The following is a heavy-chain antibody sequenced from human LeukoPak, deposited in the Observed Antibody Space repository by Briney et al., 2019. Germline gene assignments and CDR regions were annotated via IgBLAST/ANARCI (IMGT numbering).Heavy chain of an antibody. CDR1: GYTFTGYY. J-gene: IGHJ4*02. V-gene: IGHV1-2*02. D-gene: IGHD2-15*01. CDR3: ARESDIVVVVAPFGY. Sequence: ASVKVSCKASGYTFTGYYMHWVRQAPGQGLEWMGWINPNSGGTNYAQKFQGRVTMTRDTSISTAHMELSRLRSDDTAVYYCARESDIVVVVAPFGYWGQGTLVTVSS. CDR2: INPNSGGT.